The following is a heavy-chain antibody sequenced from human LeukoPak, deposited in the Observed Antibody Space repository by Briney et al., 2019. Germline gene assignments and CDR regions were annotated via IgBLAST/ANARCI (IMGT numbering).Heavy chain of an antibody. CDR3: AKESRAVAGYYFDY. Sequence: SGGSLRLSCAASGFTFSSYAMSWVRQAPGKGLEWVSGISASGGSTYYADSVKGRFTISRDNSKNTLYLQMNSLRAEDTAVYYCAKESRAVAGYYFDYWGQGTLVTVSS. J-gene: IGHJ4*02. V-gene: IGHV3-23*01. CDR2: ISASGGST. CDR1: GFTFSSYA. D-gene: IGHD6-19*01.